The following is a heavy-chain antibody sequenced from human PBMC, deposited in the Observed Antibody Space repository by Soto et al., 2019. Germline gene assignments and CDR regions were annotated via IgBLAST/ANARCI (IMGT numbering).Heavy chain of an antibody. CDR3: ARDQYYYDSSGPNAFDI. D-gene: IGHD3-22*01. CDR2: IIPIFGTA. CDR1: VGTFSSYA. J-gene: IGHJ3*02. Sequence: GASVKVSCKASVGTFSSYAMSWVRQAPGQGLEWMGGIIPIFGTANYAQKFQGRVTITADESTSTAYMELSSLRSEDTAVYYCARDQYYYDSSGPNAFDIWGQGTMVTVSS. V-gene: IGHV1-69*13.